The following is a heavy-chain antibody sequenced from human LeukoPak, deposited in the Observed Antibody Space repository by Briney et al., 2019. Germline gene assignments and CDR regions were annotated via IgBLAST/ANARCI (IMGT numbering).Heavy chain of an antibody. V-gene: IGHV4-39*07. J-gene: IGHJ4*02. Sequence: PSETLSLTCTVYGGSISSSSYYWGWIRQPPGKGLEWIGSIYYSGSTYYNPSLKSRVTISVDTSKNQFSLKLSSVTAADTAVYYCARDKGWLDYWGQGTLVTVSS. CDR1: GGSISSSSYY. D-gene: IGHD6-19*01. CDR2: IYYSGST. CDR3: ARDKGWLDY.